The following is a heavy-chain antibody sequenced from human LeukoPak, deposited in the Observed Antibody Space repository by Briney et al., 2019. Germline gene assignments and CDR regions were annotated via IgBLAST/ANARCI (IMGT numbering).Heavy chain of an antibody. D-gene: IGHD6-13*01. CDR2: IYHSGST. J-gene: IGHJ5*02. Sequence: SQTLSLTCAVSGGCISSGGYSWSWIRQPPGKGVEWIGYIYHSGSTYYNPSLKSRVTISVDRSKNQFSLKLSSVTAADTAVYYCARNPPKQGFWFDPWGEGTLVTVSS. V-gene: IGHV4-30-2*01. CDR3: ARNPPKQGFWFDP. CDR1: GGCISSGGYS.